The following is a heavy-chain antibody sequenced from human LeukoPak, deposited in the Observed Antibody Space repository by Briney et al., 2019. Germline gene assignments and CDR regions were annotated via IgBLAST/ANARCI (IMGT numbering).Heavy chain of an antibody. Sequence: GGSLRLSCAASGFTFSSYAMSWARQAPGKGLEWVSAISGSGGSTYYADSVKGRFTISRDNSKNTLYLQMNSLRAEDTAVYYCAKAVNYGSGSYSWGQGTLVTVSS. D-gene: IGHD3-10*01. CDR1: GFTFSSYA. CDR2: ISGSGGST. V-gene: IGHV3-23*01. J-gene: IGHJ4*02. CDR3: AKAVNYGSGSYS.